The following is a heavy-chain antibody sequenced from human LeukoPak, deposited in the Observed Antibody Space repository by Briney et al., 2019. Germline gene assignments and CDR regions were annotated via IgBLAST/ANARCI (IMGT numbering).Heavy chain of an antibody. V-gene: IGHV1-69*06. D-gene: IGHD2-15*01. Sequence: SVKASCKASGYTFTSYGISWVRQAPGQGLEWMGGIIPIFDTPNYAQKFQGRVTITADKSTSTAYMELSSLRSEDTAVYFCARGFSGPATPYFDYWGQGTLVTVSS. CDR3: ARGFSGPATPYFDY. CDR1: GYTFTSYG. J-gene: IGHJ4*02. CDR2: IIPIFDTP.